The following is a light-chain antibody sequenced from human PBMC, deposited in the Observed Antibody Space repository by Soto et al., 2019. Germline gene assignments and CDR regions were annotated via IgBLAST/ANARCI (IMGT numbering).Light chain of an antibody. CDR3: QQYNDWPPIT. CDR2: YAS. CDR1: QSVSNN. V-gene: IGKV3-15*01. Sequence: EIMMTQSPVTLSVSPGERATLSCRASQSVSNNLAWYQQKPGQAPRLLSYYASTRATGIPARFSGSGSGTEFTLTISSLQSEDVALYYCQQYNDWPPITFGQGTRLEIK. J-gene: IGKJ5*01.